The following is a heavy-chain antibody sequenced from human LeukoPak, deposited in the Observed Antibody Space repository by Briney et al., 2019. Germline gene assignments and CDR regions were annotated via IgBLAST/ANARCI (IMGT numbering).Heavy chain of an antibody. J-gene: IGHJ4*02. CDR3: ARGGSGRPDYFDY. V-gene: IGHV4-59*01. Sequence: PSETLSLTCTVSGGSISSFYWGWIRQPPGKGLEWIGYIYYSGSTKYNPSLKSRVTISVDTSKNQFSLKLTSVTAADTAVYYCARGGSGRPDYFDYWGQGTLVTVSS. CDR1: GGSISSFY. D-gene: IGHD6-19*01. CDR2: IYYSGST.